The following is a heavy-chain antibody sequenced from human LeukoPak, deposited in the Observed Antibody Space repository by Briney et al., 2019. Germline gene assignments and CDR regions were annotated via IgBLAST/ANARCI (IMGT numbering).Heavy chain of an antibody. CDR1: GFTFSSYA. D-gene: IGHD6-19*01. CDR2: ISGSGGST. J-gene: IGHJ4*02. V-gene: IGHV3-23*01. CDR3: AKDLPGYSSGLYSG. Sequence: GGSLRLSCAGSGFTFSSYAMTWVRQAPGRGLDWVSGISGSGGSTYNADSVKGRFTISRDNSKNTLYLQMDSLRAEDTAVYYCAKDLPGYSSGLYSGWGQGTLVTVSS.